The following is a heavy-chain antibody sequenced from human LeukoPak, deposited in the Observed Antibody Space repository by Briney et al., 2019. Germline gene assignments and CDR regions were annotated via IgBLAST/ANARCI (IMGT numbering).Heavy chain of an antibody. CDR1: GFTFSSYE. CDR2: ISRGGSTM. CDR3: ARDPDAVASHLDY. J-gene: IGHJ4*02. V-gene: IGHV3-48*03. Sequence: PGGSLRLSCAASGFTFSSYEMNWVRQAPGKGLEWVSYISRGGSTMYYADSVKGRFTISRDNAKNSLSLQMDSLRADDTAVYYCARDPDAVASHLDYWGQGTLVTVSS.